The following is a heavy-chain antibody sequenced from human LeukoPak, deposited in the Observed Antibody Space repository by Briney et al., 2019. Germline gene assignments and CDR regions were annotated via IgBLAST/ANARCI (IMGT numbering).Heavy chain of an antibody. CDR3: AKETVMAPFPFDY. Sequence: GGSLRLSCAASGFTFSSYAMSWVRQAPGRGLEWVSAISGSGGSTYYADSVKGRFTSSRDNSKNTLYLQMNSLRVEDTAVYYCAKETVMAPFPFDYWGRGTLVTVSS. CDR1: GFTFSSYA. CDR2: ISGSGGST. D-gene: IGHD5-18*01. V-gene: IGHV3-23*01. J-gene: IGHJ4*02.